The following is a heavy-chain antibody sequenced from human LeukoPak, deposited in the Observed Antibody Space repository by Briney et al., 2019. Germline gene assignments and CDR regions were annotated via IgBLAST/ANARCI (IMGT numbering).Heavy chain of an antibody. V-gene: IGHV3-21*01. CDR1: GFTFSSYS. CDR2: ISTSSGYI. D-gene: IGHD5-12*01. J-gene: IGHJ4*02. CDR3: ARVTRGGYDGYFDY. Sequence: GGSLRLSCAASGFTFSSYSMNWVRQAPGKGLEWVSFISTSSGYIYYADSLKGRFTISRDNAKKSLYLQINSLRAEDTAVYYCARVTRGGYDGYFDYWGQGTLVTVSS.